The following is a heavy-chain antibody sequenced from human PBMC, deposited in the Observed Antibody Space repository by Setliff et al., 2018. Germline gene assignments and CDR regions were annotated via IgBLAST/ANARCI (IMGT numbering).Heavy chain of an antibody. CDR3: ARASARDYYYYYGMDV. Sequence: PSETLSLTCTVSGGSIGSHYWSWIRQPPGKGLEWIGSIYYSGSTNYNPSLKSRVTISVDTSKNQFSLKLSSVTAADTAVYYCARASARDYYYYYGMDVWGQGTTVTVSS. CDR1: GGSIGSHY. CDR2: IYYSGST. D-gene: IGHD2-21*02. J-gene: IGHJ6*02. V-gene: IGHV4-59*11.